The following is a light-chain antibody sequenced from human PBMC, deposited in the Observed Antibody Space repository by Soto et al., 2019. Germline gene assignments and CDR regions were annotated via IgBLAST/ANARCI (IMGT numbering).Light chain of an antibody. J-gene: IGKJ1*01. CDR2: GAS. CDR1: QSVSSSF. V-gene: IGKV3-20*01. Sequence: EIVLTQSPGTLSLSPGERATLSCRASQSVSSSFLAWYQQKPGRAPRLLIYGASSRATGIPDRFSGSGSGTEFALTISRLEPEDFAVYYCQQYGSSPQWTFGQGTKVEIK. CDR3: QQYGSSPQWT.